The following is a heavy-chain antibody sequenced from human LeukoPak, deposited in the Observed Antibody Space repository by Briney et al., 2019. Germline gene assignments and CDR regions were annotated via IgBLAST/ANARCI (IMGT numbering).Heavy chain of an antibody. V-gene: IGHV3-7*01. J-gene: IGHJ4*02. D-gene: IGHD3-9*01. CDR1: GFTFSSYW. CDR2: IKQDGSEK. Sequence: PGGSLRLSCAASGFTFSSYWMSWVRQAPGKGLEWVANIKQDGSEKYYADSVKGRFTISRDNAKNSLYLQMNSLRAEDTAVYYCAKVHLPNYDILTGYSPGPFDYWGQGTLVTVSS. CDR3: AKVHLPNYDILTGYSPGPFDY.